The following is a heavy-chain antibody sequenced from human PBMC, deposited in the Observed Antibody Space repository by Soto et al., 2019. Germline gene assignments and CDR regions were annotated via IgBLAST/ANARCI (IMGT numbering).Heavy chain of an antibody. Sequence: SETLSLICTVSGGSISSYYWSWIRQPPGKGLEWIGYIYYSGSTNYNPSLKSRVTISVDTSKNQFSLKLSSVTAADTAVYYCARHRYSSSYYYYYYMDVWGKGTTVTVS. CDR1: GGSISSYY. D-gene: IGHD6-6*01. J-gene: IGHJ6*03. CDR2: IYYSGST. V-gene: IGHV4-59*08. CDR3: ARHRYSSSYYYYYYMDV.